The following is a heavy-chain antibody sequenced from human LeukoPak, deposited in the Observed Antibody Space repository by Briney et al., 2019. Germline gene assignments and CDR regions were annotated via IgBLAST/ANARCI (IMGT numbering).Heavy chain of an antibody. J-gene: IGHJ5*02. CDR1: GGSFSGYY. D-gene: IGHD3-10*01. V-gene: IGHV4-34*01. Sequence: SETLSLTCAVYGGSFSGYYWSWIRQPPGKGLEWIGEINHSGSTNYNPTLKSRVTISVDTSKNQFSLKLSSVTAADTAVYYCARGSPLGQNWFDPWGQGTLVTVSS. CDR3: ARGSPLGQNWFDP. CDR2: INHSGST.